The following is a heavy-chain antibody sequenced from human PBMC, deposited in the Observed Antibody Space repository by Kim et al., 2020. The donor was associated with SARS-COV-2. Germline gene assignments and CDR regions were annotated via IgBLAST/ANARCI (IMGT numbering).Heavy chain of an antibody. V-gene: IGHV3-23*01. CDR2: ISGSGGST. D-gene: IGHD3-10*01. Sequence: GGSLRLSCAASGFTFSNYAMTWVRQVPRKGLEWVSAISGSGGSTYYADSVKGRFTISRDNSKNTLYLQMNSLRAEDTAVYFCAKDEVTMVRGVMSIWGQGTLVTVSS. J-gene: IGHJ4*02. CDR1: GFTFSNYA. CDR3: AKDEVTMVRGVMSI.